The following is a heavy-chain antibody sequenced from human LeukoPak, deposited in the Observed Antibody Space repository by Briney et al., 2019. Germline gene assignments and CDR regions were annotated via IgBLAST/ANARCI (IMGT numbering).Heavy chain of an antibody. Sequence: SEALSLTCAVSGGSISSSNWWSWVRQPPGKGLEWIGEIYHSGSTNYNPSLKSRVTISVDKSKNQFSLKLSSVTAADTAVYYCARGGHYDFWSGSFDYWGQGTLVTVSS. V-gene: IGHV4-4*02. J-gene: IGHJ4*02. CDR3: ARGGHYDFWSGSFDY. CDR2: IYHSGST. D-gene: IGHD3-3*01. CDR1: GGSISSSNW.